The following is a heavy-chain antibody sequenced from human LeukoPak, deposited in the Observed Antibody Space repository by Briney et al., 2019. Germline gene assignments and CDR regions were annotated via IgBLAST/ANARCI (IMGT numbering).Heavy chain of an antibody. V-gene: IGHV4-38-2*02. Sequence: SETLSLTCAVSGYSISSVYYWGWIRQPPGKWLEWIGSIYHSASTSYNPSLESRVTISVDTSKNQFSLKLSSVTAADTAVYYCARDFWSGYYLGWFDPWGQGTLVTVSS. D-gene: IGHD3-3*01. CDR1: GYSISSVYY. J-gene: IGHJ5*02. CDR3: ARDFWSGYYLGWFDP. CDR2: IYHSAST.